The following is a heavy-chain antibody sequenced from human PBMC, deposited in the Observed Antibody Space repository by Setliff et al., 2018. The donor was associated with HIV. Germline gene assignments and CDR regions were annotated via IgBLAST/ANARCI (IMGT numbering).Heavy chain of an antibody. CDR2: IYQSGRT. CDR1: GGSISSYY. D-gene: IGHD4-17*01. J-gene: IGHJ2*01. V-gene: IGHV4-59*08. CDR3: ARSALYGDNFRIFWYFDV. Sequence: PSETLSLTCTVSGGSISSYYWGWIRQPPGRGLEWVGSIYQSGRTFYNPSLSGRVTVSIATSKNQFSLKLTSVTAADTAVYYCARSALYGDNFRIFWYFDVWGRGTLVTVSS.